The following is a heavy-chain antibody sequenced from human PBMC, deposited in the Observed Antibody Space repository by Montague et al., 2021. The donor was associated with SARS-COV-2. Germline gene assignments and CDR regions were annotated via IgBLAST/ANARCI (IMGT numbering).Heavy chain of an antibody. CDR1: GGSISSGGYY. V-gene: IGHV4-31*03. Sequence: TLSLTCTVSGGSISSGGYYWSWIRQHPGKGLEWIGYLYYSGSTXYTPSLKLRVTLSVDTSKNRFSLKLSSVTAADTAVYYCARAKRITIFGVVNEIDYWGQGTLVTVSS. D-gene: IGHD3-3*01. CDR2: LYYSGST. J-gene: IGHJ4*02. CDR3: ARAKRITIFGVVNEIDY.